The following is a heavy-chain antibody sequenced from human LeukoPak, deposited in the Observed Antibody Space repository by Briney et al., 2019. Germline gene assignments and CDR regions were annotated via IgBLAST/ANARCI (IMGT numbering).Heavy chain of an antibody. CDR3: AKESTIFGVVIMEALDY. CDR2: IRYDGSNR. V-gene: IGHV3-30*02. J-gene: IGHJ4*02. CDR1: GFTFSSYG. Sequence: GGSLRLSCAASGFTFSSYGMHWVRQAPGKGLEWAAFIRYDGSNRYYADSVKGRFTISRDNSKNTLYLQMNSLRAEDTAVYYCAKESTIFGVVIMEALDYWGQGTLVTVSS. D-gene: IGHD3-3*01.